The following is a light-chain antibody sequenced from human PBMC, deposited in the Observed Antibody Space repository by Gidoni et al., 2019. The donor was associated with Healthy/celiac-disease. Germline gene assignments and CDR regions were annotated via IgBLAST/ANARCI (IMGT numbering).Light chain of an antibody. V-gene: IGKV1-27*01. CDR1: QGISNH. J-gene: IGKJ3*01. Sequence: DIQMTQSPSSLSESVGDRVTITCRASQGISNHLSWYQQKPAKVPKRLIYAASTLQSGVTPRFGGGGSGTDFTLTISSLQPEDVATYYCQKYNSAPFTFGPGTKVEIK. CDR2: AAS. CDR3: QKYNSAPFT.